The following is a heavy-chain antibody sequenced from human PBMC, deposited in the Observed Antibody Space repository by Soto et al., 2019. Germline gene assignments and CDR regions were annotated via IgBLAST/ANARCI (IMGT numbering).Heavy chain of an antibody. CDR3: ARGRIIVAGGFDP. D-gene: IGHD6-19*01. Sequence: QVKLVQSGAEVKKPGASVKVSGKASGYTFTSYDIIWVRQATGQGLEWMGWMNPSTGNTDSAEKFQGRLTMTRNTSISTVYMELSSLSFEDTAVYYCARGRIIVAGGFDPWGQGTLVTVSS. CDR2: MNPSTGNT. CDR1: GYTFTSYD. V-gene: IGHV1-8*01. J-gene: IGHJ5*02.